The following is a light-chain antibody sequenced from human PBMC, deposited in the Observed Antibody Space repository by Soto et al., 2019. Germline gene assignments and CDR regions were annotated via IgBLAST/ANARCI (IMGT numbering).Light chain of an antibody. CDR3: MQALQSLT. V-gene: IGKV2-28*01. CDR2: FGS. Sequence: EIVMTQSPLTLPVTPGEPSSMXXXXSQILLYNNTYNYLDWYVQKPGQSPQLLIYFGSNRAPGVPDRFSGSGSGTDFTLKINRVEAEDVGTYYCMQALQSLTFGQGTRLEIK. CDR1: QILLYNNTYNY. J-gene: IGKJ5*01.